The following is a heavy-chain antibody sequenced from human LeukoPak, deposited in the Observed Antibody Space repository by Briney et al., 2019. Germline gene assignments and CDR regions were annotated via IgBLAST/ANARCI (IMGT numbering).Heavy chain of an antibody. CDR2: ISSSSSYI. V-gene: IGHV3-21*01. D-gene: IGHD6-19*01. J-gene: IGHJ4*02. CDR3: ARSPTGSGWYYFDY. Sequence: PGGSLRLSCADSGITFSSYSMNWVRQAPGKGLEWVSTISSSSSYIYYADSVKGRFTITRDNAKNSLYLQMNSLRAEDTAVYYCARSPTGSGWYYFDYWGQGTLVTVSS. CDR1: GITFSSYS.